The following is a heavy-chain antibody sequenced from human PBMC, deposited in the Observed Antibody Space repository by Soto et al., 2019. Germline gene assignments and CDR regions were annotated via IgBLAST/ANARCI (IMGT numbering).Heavy chain of an antibody. Sequence: EVQLVESGGGLIQPGGSLRLSCAASGFTVSSNYMSWVHQAPGKGLEWVSVIYSGGSTYYADSVKGRFTISRDNSKNTLYLQMNSLRAEDTAVYYCATKPRSNYHCSGMDVWGPGTTVTVSS. CDR3: ATKPRSNYHCSGMDV. CDR1: GFTVSSNY. J-gene: IGHJ6*02. V-gene: IGHV3-53*01. CDR2: IYSGGST.